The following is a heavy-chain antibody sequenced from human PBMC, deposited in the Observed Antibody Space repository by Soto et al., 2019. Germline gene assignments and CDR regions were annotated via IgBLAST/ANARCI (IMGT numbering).Heavy chain of an antibody. D-gene: IGHD6-13*01. V-gene: IGHV1-18*01. CDR1: GYTFTSYG. J-gene: IGHJ4*02. CDR2: ISAYNGNT. Sequence: QVQLVQSGAEVKKPGASVKVSCKASGYTFTSYGISWVRQAPGQGLEWMGWISAYNGNTNYAQKPQGRVTMTTDTSTSTAYMELRSLRSDDTAVYYCASDPRWVGRIAAAGGSLNIDYWGQGTLVTVSS. CDR3: ASDPRWVGRIAAAGGSLNIDY.